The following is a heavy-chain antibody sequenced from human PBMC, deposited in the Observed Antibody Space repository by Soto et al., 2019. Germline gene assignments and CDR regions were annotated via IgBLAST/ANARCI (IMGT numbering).Heavy chain of an antibody. CDR1: GGSISSSNW. V-gene: IGHV4-4*02. D-gene: IGHD3-22*01. CDR3: ARDNYYDSSGYPRGFDP. CDR2: IYHSGST. J-gene: IGHJ5*02. Sequence: PSETLSLTCAVSGGSISSSNWWSWVRQPPGKGLEWIGEIYHSGSTNYNPSLKSRVTISVDKSKNQFSLKLSSVTAADTAVYYCARDNYYDSSGYPRGFDPWGQGTLVTVSS.